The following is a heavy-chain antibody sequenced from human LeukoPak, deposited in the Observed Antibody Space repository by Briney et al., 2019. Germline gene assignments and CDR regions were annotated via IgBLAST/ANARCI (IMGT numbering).Heavy chain of an antibody. CDR3: ARGQYSAFDI. CDR2: AYRGSS. V-gene: IGHV6-1*01. CDR1: GDSVPSNSVA. J-gene: IGHJ3*02. Sequence: SQTLSLTCAIFGDSVPSNSVAWNWIRQSPSRGLEWLGRAYRGSSYYAPSMKNRITINPDTSKNQFSLQLNSVTPEDTAVYYCARGQYSAFDIWGKGSKVTVS. D-gene: IGHD2/OR15-2a*01.